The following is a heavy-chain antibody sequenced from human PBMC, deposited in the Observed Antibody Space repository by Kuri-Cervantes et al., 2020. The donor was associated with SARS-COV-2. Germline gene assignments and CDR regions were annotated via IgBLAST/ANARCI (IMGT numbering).Heavy chain of an antibody. V-gene: IGHV4-61*01. J-gene: IGHJ5*02. CDR1: GGSVSSGSYY. Sequence: SETLSLTCTVSGGSVSSGSYYWSWIRQPPGKGLEWIGYIYYSGSTNYNPSLKSRVTISVDTSKNQFSLKLSSVTAADTAVYYCARGITIFGVVMDLGWFDPWGQGTRVTVSS. D-gene: IGHD3-3*01. CDR3: ARGITIFGVVMDLGWFDP. CDR2: IYYSGST.